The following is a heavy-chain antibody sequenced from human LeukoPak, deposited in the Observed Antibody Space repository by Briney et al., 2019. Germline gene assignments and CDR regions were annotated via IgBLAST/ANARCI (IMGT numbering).Heavy chain of an antibody. Sequence: PSETLSLTCAVYGGPFSGYYWSWIRQPPGKGLEWIGEINHSGSTNYNPSLKSRVTISVDTSKNQFSLKLSSVTAADTAVYYCASDSSGGSAFDIWGQGTMVTVSS. D-gene: IGHD3-22*01. CDR2: INHSGST. CDR3: ASDSSGGSAFDI. J-gene: IGHJ3*02. V-gene: IGHV4-34*01. CDR1: GGPFSGYY.